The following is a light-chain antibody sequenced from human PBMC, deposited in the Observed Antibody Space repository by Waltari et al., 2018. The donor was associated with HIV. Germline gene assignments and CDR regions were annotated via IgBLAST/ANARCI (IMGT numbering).Light chain of an antibody. CDR3: QVRDGSGDHSRV. CDR2: DGR. CDR1: NIGSSS. V-gene: IGLV3-21*02. Sequence: SYVLTQPPSVSVAPGHTARITCGGDNIGSSSVHWYQQKPGPAPVLVVYDGRDRPSGIPERFSGSNSGNTATLTISRVEAGDEADYYCQVRDGSGDHSRVFGGGTKLTVL. J-gene: IGLJ3*02.